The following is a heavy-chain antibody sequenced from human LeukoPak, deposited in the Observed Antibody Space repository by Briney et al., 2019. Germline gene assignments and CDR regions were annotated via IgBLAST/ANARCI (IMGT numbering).Heavy chain of an antibody. CDR1: GGSVSSGSYY. V-gene: IGHV4-61*01. CDR3: ARRDFMVTFDY. CDR2: IYYSGST. D-gene: IGHD5-18*01. J-gene: IGHJ4*02. Sequence: SETLSLTCTVSGGSVSSGSYYWSWIRQPPGKGLEWIGYIYYSGSTNHNPSLKSRVTISVDTSKNQFSLKLSSVTAADTAVYYCARRDFMVTFDYWGQGTLVTVSS.